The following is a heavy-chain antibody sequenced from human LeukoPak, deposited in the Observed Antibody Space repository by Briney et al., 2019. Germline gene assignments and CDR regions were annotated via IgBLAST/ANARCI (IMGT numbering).Heavy chain of an antibody. D-gene: IGHD5-12*01. J-gene: IGHJ4*02. Sequence: GGSLRLSCAASGFTFSRDWMHWVRQAPGKGLEWVANIKEDGSEKYYVDSVKGRFTISRDNAKNSLYLQMNRLTSEDTAVYFCARDSPLYRGYDTLDYWGQGTLVTVSS. CDR2: IKEDGSEK. CDR1: GFTFSRDW. V-gene: IGHV3-7*01. CDR3: ARDSPLYRGYDTLDY.